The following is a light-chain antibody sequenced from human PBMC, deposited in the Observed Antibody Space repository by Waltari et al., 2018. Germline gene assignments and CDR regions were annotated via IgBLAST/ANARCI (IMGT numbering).Light chain of an antibody. CDR2: AAS. CDR3: QRGYTTPRT. J-gene: IGKJ1*01. CDR1: QNLRNF. V-gene: IGKV1-39*01. Sequence: IQMTQSPSSLSASVGTRLTLTCRASQNLRNFLNWYQQKPGKAPDLLIYAASSLQTGVPSRFSGSGSGTDFTLTISGLQPEDFAVYFCQRGYTTPRTFGQGTKVEIK.